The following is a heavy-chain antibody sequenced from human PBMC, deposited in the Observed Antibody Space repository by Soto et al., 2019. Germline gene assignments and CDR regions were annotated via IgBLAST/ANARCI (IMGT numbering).Heavy chain of an antibody. Sequence: GESLKISCKGSGYTFTNYWIVWVRQMPGKGLEWMGIVYPGDSDTRYSPSFQGQVTISADKSISTAYLQWSSLKASDSAMYYCARQEQYYSSWPYYFDSWGQGTLVTSPQ. V-gene: IGHV5-51*01. CDR3: ARQEQYYSSWPYYFDS. CDR1: GYTFTNYW. CDR2: VYPGDSDT. J-gene: IGHJ4*02. D-gene: IGHD6-13*01.